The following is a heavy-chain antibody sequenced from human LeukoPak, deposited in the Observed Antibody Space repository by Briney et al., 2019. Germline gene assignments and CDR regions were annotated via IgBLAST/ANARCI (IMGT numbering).Heavy chain of an antibody. CDR3: VKDFCRGGNCPFPFFDS. Sequence: GGSLRLSCVASGFTIRGLAMSWVRQAPAKGLEWVSITVAGYSETHYADSVRGRFTISRDDSSNTLSLEMNSLRADDTGTYYCVKDFCRGGNCPFPFFDSWGQGTVVTVSS. V-gene: IGHV3-23*01. CDR1: GFTIRGLA. D-gene: IGHD1-20*01. J-gene: IGHJ4*02. CDR2: TVAGYSET.